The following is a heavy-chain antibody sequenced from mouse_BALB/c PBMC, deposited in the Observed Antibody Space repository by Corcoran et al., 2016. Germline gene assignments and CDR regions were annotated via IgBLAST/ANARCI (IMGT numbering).Heavy chain of an antibody. J-gene: IGHJ2*01. Sequence: QIQLVQSGPELKKPGETVRISCKASGYTFTTAGIQWVQKMPGKGLKWIGWINTHSGVPKYAEDFKGRFAFSLETSASTAYLQISNLKNEDTATYFCASRGDGSFDYWGQGTTLTVSS. D-gene: IGHD2-3*01. CDR1: GYTFTTAG. CDR2: INTHSGVP. CDR3: ASRGDGSFDY. V-gene: IGHV9-4*02.